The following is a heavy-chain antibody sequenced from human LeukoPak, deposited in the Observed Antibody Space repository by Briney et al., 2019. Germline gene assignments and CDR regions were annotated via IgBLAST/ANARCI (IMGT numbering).Heavy chain of an antibody. CDR3: ARVFIGDYGDYQFDY. CDR2: ISSSSSTT. D-gene: IGHD4-17*01. Sequence: PGGSLRLSCAASGFTFSSYSMNWVRQAPGKGLEWVSYISSSSSTTYYADSVKGRFTISRDNAKNSLYLQMNSLRAEDTAVYYCARVFIGDYGDYQFDYWGQGTLVTVSS. CDR1: GFTFSSYS. J-gene: IGHJ4*02. V-gene: IGHV3-48*01.